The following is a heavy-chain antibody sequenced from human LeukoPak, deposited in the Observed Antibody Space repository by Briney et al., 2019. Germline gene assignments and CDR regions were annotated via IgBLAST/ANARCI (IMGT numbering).Heavy chain of an antibody. CDR2: IYYSGNT. Sequence: SETLSLTCTVSGGSISSYYWSWIRQPPGKGLEWIGYIYYSGNTNYNPSLKSRVTISVDTSKNQFSLMLGSVTAADTAVFYCARQRGGYVDYWGQGTLVTVSS. CDR3: ARQRGGYVDY. D-gene: IGHD2-15*01. J-gene: IGHJ4*02. CDR1: GGSISSYY. V-gene: IGHV4-59*08.